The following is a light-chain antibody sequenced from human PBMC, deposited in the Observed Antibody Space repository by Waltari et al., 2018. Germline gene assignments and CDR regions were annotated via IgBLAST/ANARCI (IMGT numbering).Light chain of an antibody. J-gene: IGKJ1*01. V-gene: IGKV3-20*01. CDR1: QSIDSTY. CDR3: QYYDSSPLWT. CDR2: GAS. Sequence: EIVLTQSPGTLSLSPGERATLSCRASQSIDSTYLAWYQQKPGQPPRLLIYGASNRATGISDRFSGSVSGTDFTLTISRLDPKDFAVYYCQYYDSSPLWTFGQGTKVEIK.